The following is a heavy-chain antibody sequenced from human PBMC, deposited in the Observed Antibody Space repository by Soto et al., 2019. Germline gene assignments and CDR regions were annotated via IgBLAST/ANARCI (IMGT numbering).Heavy chain of an antibody. Sequence: QITLKESGPTLVKPTQTLTLTCTFSGFSLSTTGVAVGWIRQPPGKALEWLALIYWDDDKRYSPSLKSRLTITKDSSKNQVVLTMTNMDPVDTATYYCAHRPIAVADTRGIGCFDPWGQGTLVTVSS. V-gene: IGHV2-5*02. CDR3: AHRPIAVADTRGIGCFDP. D-gene: IGHD6-19*01. CDR2: IYWDDDK. CDR1: GFSLSTTGVA. J-gene: IGHJ5*02.